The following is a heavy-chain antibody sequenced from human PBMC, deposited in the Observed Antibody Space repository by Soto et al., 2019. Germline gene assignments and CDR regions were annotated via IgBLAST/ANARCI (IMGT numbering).Heavy chain of an antibody. V-gene: IGHV6-1*01. Sequence: SQTLSLTGAISGDSVSSNIAAWSWIRQSPSRGLEWLGRTYYRSKWSNDYALFVESRLTINPDTSKNQFSLQLNSVTPEDTSVYYCVSEKRTVPGTRGYFDYWGQGTLVTVSS. CDR2: TYYRSKWSN. J-gene: IGHJ4*02. CDR3: VSEKRTVPGTRGYFDY. CDR1: GDSVSSNIAA. D-gene: IGHD6-19*01.